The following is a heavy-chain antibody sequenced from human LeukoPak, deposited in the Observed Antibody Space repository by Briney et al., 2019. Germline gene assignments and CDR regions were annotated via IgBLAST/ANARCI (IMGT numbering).Heavy chain of an antibody. CDR3: ARRDSLGAVDV. CDR2: IYTSGST. Sequence: PSETLSLTCTVSGGSISSYYWSWIRQPPGKGLEWIGYIYTSGSTNYNPSLKSRVTISVDTSKNQFSLKLSSVTAADTAVYYCARRDSLGAVDVWGKGTTVTVSS. V-gene: IGHV4-4*09. CDR1: GGSISSYY. D-gene: IGHD3-16*01. J-gene: IGHJ6*04.